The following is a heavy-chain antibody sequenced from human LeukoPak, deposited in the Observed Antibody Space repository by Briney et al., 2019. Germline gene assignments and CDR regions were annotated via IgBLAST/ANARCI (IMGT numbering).Heavy chain of an antibody. CDR1: GFTFSSYA. CDR2: ISYDGGNK. Sequence: PGRSLRLSCAASGFTFSSYAMHWVRQAPGKGLEWVAVISYDGGNKYYADSVKSRFTTSRDNSKNTLYLQMNSLRAEDTAVYYCARGRIAAAGTVFDYWGQGTLVTVSS. CDR3: ARGRIAAAGTVFDY. V-gene: IGHV3-30*01. D-gene: IGHD6-13*01. J-gene: IGHJ4*02.